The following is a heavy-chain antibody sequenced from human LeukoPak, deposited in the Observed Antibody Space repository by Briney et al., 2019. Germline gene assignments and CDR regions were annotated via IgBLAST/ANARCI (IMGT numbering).Heavy chain of an antibody. CDR1: GGSINSYY. CDR3: AREGQSADYGMDV. CDR2: IYYSGST. V-gene: IGHV4-59*01. Sequence: SETLSLTCTVSGGSINSYYWSWIRQPPGKGLEWIGYIYYSGSTNYNPSLKSRVTISVDTSKNQFSLKLSSVTAADTAVYYCAREGQSADYGMDVWGKGTTVTVSS. J-gene: IGHJ6*04. D-gene: IGHD2-2*01.